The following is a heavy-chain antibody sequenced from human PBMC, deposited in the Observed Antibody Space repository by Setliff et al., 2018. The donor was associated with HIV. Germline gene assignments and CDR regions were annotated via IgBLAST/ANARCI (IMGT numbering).Heavy chain of an antibody. CDR1: GYTFTAFG. Sequence: ASVKVSCKASGYTFTAFGMNWLRQAPGQGPEWMGWISTCNGNTNYAQKFQGRVTMTTDTSTSTVYMELRSLRSDDTAVYYCAKDPSVTVTTIWGQGTMVTVSS. D-gene: IGHD4-17*01. CDR3: AKDPSVTVTTI. J-gene: IGHJ3*02. V-gene: IGHV1-18*01. CDR2: ISTCNGNT.